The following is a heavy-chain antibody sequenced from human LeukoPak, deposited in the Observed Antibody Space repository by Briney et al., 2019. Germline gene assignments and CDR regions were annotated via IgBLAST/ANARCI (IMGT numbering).Heavy chain of an antibody. CDR1: EFTFSNYA. Sequence: GGSLRLSCAASEFTFSNYAMSWVRQAPGKGLEWVSSISDSGGRTYYAGSVKGRFTISRDNSKTTVHLQMTSLRAEDTAVYYCAKKSVADVPPLYWGQGTLVTVSS. D-gene: IGHD6-19*01. CDR3: AKKSVADVPPLY. J-gene: IGHJ4*02. V-gene: IGHV3-23*01. CDR2: ISDSGGRT.